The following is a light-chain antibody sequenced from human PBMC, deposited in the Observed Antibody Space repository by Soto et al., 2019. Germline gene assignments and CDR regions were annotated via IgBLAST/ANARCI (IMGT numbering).Light chain of an antibody. V-gene: IGLV2-14*01. J-gene: IGLJ2*01. CDR1: SSDVGGYNH. CDR2: EVS. Sequence: QPVLTQPAYVSGSPGQSITISCTGTSSDVGGYNHVSWYQQHPGKAPKLMISEVSNRPSGVSNRFSGSKFANTASLTISGLQAEDEADYYCSSYTSSITMVFGGGTQLTVL. CDR3: SSYTSSITMV.